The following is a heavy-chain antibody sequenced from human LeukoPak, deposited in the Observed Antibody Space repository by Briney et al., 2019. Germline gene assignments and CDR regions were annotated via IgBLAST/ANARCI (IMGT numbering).Heavy chain of an antibody. CDR1: GFTVSSNY. D-gene: IGHD3-10*01. V-gene: IGHV3-53*01. CDR3: ARDFNYGSGSNYYYYMDV. J-gene: IGHJ6*03. CDR2: IYSGGST. Sequence: SGGSLRLSCAASGFTVSSNYMSWVRQAPGKGLEWVSVIYSGGSTYYADSVKGRFTISRDNSKNTLYLQMNSLRAEDTAVHYCARDFNYGSGSNYYYYMDVWGKGTTVTVSS.